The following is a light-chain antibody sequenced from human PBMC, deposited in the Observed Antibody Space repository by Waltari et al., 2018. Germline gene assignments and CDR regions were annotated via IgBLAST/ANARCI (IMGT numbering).Light chain of an antibody. CDR1: QAVNNY. J-gene: IGKJ4*01. CDR3: QTYNSGLSLT. V-gene: IGKV1-27*01. CDR2: TAS. Sequence: IQMTQSPSSLSASPGDRVTITCRASQAVNNYLAWYQQKPGKVPKLLISTASTLQSGVPSRFSGQGSGTNFTLAISSLQPEDAATYYCQTYNSGLSLTFGGGTKVE.